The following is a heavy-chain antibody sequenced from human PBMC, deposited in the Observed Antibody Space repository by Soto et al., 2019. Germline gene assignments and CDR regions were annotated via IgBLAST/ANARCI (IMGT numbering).Heavy chain of an antibody. Sequence: PGESLKISCKGSGYTFSNYWIGWVRQMPGKGLEWMGIIYPGDSDARYSPSFQGQVTFSVDKPISTAYLQWSSLKASDTAIYYCARQHHVSNSPSWFDPWGQGTLVTVSS. J-gene: IGHJ5*02. CDR1: GYTFSNYW. V-gene: IGHV5-51*01. D-gene: IGHD6-6*01. CDR3: ARQHHVSNSPSWFDP. CDR2: IYPGDSDA.